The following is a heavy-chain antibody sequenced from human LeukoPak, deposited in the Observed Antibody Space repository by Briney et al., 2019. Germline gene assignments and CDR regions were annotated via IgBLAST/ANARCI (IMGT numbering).Heavy chain of an antibody. V-gene: IGHV3-23*01. CDR1: GFTFSRNA. CDR2: VIDSGKDT. J-gene: IGHJ4*02. D-gene: IGHD2-15*01. CDR3: ANLGQDMAYFDY. Sequence: GGSLRLSCAASGFTFSRNAMTWVRQAPGMGLEWVSSVIDSGKDTYYAGSVKGRFTISRDNSKNTLYLQMNSLRAEDTAVYYCANLGQDMAYFDYWGQGTLVTVSS.